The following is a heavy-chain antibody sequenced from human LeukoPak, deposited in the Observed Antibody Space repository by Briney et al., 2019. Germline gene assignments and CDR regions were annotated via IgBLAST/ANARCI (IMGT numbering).Heavy chain of an antibody. D-gene: IGHD6-19*01. CDR3: AKEPSGWGFDY. J-gene: IGHJ4*02. CDR1: GFTFNYYA. Sequence: GGSLRLSCAASGFTFNYYAMSWVRQAPGKGLEWVSSISGSGASTYYADSVKGRFTISRDNSKNTLYLQMNSLRAEDTAVYYCAKEPSGWGFDYWGQGTLVTVFS. CDR2: ISGSGAST. V-gene: IGHV3-23*01.